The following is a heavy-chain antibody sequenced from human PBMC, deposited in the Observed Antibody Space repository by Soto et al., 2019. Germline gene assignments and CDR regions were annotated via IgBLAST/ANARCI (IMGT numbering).Heavy chain of an antibody. CDR3: ARGSSSSWPYYYYGMDV. D-gene: IGHD6-13*01. J-gene: IGHJ6*02. CDR1: GFTFSSYA. Sequence: QVQLVESGGGVVQPGRSLRLSCAASGFTFSSYAMHWVRQAPGKGLEWVAVISYDGSDKYYADSVKGRFTISRDKSKSTLYLQMNSLRVEDTAVYYCARGSSSSWPYYYYGMDVWGQGTTVTVSS. V-gene: IGHV3-30-3*01. CDR2: ISYDGSDK.